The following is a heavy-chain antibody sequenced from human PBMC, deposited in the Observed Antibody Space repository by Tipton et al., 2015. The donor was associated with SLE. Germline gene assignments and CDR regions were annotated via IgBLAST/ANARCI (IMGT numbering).Heavy chain of an antibody. J-gene: IGHJ5*02. CDR3: ARTTEYFDP. Sequence: TLSLTCTVSGVSINSFYWSWIRQPPGKGLEWIGYIYYSGRNNYNPSLKTRVTMSVDKSKSQFSLKLTSLTAADTAVYYCARTTEYFDPWGQGTLVTVSS. V-gene: IGHV4-59*08. CDR2: IYYSGRN. D-gene: IGHD1-1*01. CDR1: GVSINSFY.